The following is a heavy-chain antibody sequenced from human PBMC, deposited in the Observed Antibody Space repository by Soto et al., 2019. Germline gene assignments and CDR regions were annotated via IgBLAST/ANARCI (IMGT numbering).Heavy chain of an antibody. J-gene: IGHJ4*02. CDR2: MKQDGSEK. CDR1: GFTFIWLW. Sequence: GSLSRTCSASGFTFIWLWMISVRKAPGKGLEWVANMKQDGSEKYYVDSVKGRFTISRDNAKNSLYLQMNSLRAEDTAVYYCARRPQNYDFWSGRPQYYFDYWGQGTLVTVSS. V-gene: IGHV3-7*01. D-gene: IGHD3-3*01. CDR3: ARRPQNYDFWSGRPQYYFDY.